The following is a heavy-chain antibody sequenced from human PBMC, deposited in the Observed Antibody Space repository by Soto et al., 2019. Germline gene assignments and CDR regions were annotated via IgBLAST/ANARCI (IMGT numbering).Heavy chain of an antibody. V-gene: IGHV1-69*01. CDR3: ARAYSSSFPSAYFDY. J-gene: IGHJ4*02. CDR1: GGTFSSYA. Sequence: QVQLVQSGAEVKKPGSSVKVSCKASGGTFSSYAISWVRQAPGQGLEWMGGIIPIFGTANYAQKFQGRVTITADESTSTAYMELSSLRSDDTAVYYCARAYSSSFPSAYFDYWGQGTLVTVSS. CDR2: IIPIFGTA. D-gene: IGHD6-6*01.